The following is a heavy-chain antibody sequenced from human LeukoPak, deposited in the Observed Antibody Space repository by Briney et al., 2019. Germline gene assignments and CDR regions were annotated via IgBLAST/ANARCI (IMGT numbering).Heavy chain of an antibody. CDR1: GFTFSSYS. V-gene: IGHV3-21*01. CDR3: AREMGYDSPDAFDI. Sequence: NPGGSLRLSCAASGFTFSSYSMNWVRQAPGKGLEWVSSISSSSSYIYYADSVKGRFTISGDNAKNSLYLQMNSLRAEDTAVYYCAREMGYDSPDAFDIWGQGTMVTVSS. D-gene: IGHD3-22*01. J-gene: IGHJ3*02. CDR2: ISSSSSYI.